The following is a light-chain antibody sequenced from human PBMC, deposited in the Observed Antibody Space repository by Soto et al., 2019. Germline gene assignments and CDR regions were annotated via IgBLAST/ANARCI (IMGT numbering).Light chain of an antibody. Sequence: DIVMTQSPLSLPVTPGEPASISCNSSQSLLQSNGYNYLDWYLQKPGQSPQLLIYFGSYRASGVPDRFSGSGSGTDFTLKIRRVEAEDVDIYYCMQAQQTAPPFGQGTKVEIK. CDR1: QSLLQSNGYNY. V-gene: IGKV2-28*01. CDR2: FGS. J-gene: IGKJ1*01. CDR3: MQAQQTAPP.